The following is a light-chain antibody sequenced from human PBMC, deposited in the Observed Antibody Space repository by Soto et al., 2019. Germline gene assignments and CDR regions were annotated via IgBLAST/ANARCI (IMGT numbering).Light chain of an antibody. CDR2: GAS. Sequence: ENVLMQSPGTLSLSPGERATLSCRASQSVSNSYLAWYQQKPGQAPRLLIYGASYRATGIPDRFSGSGSGTDFTLTISRLEPEDSAVYYCQQYGSSPLTFGGGTKVEIK. V-gene: IGKV3-20*01. CDR3: QQYGSSPLT. J-gene: IGKJ4*01. CDR1: QSVSNSY.